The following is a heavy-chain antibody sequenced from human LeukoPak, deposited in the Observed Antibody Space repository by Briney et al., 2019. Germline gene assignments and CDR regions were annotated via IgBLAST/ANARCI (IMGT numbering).Heavy chain of an antibody. CDR2: MKEDGGEI. D-gene: IGHD4-23*01. V-gene: IGHV3-7*01. J-gene: IGHJ5*02. CDR3: ARDRGYSTFDN. CDR1: GFTLSSFG. Sequence: GGSLRLSCAASGFTLSSFGTHWVRQAPGKGLEWVANMKEDGGEINYVDSVKGRFTISRDNAKNSLYLHMNSLRVEDTAVYYCARDRGYSTFDNWGQGTLVTVSS.